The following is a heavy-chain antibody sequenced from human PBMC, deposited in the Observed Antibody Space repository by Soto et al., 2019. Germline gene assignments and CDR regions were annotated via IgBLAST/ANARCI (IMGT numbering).Heavy chain of an antibody. CDR2: INAANGDT. D-gene: IGHD6-13*01. CDR1: GYTFTSDR. V-gene: IGHV1-3*01. CDR3: VRRHVSATGIDWFDP. Sequence: ASVKVSGKASGYTFTSDRIHWVRQAPGQRLEWMGWINAANGDTKYSPKFQGRVTITRDTSASTAYMELSSLRSKDTAVYYCVRRHVSATGIDWFDPWGQGTLVTVSS. J-gene: IGHJ5*02.